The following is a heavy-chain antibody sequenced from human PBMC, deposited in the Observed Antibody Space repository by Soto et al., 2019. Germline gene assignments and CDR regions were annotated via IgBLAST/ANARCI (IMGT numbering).Heavy chain of an antibody. D-gene: IGHD2-15*01. J-gene: IGHJ6*03. CDR1: GFTFSSYG. Sequence: GGSLRLSCAASGFTFSSYGMHWVRQAPGKGLEWVAVIWDDGSNKYYADSVKGRFTISRDNSKNTLYLQMNSLRAEDTAVYSCARAGYCSGGSCNYYYMDVWGKGTPVTVSS. CDR3: ARAGYCSGGSCNYYYMDV. CDR2: IWDDGSNK. V-gene: IGHV3-33*01.